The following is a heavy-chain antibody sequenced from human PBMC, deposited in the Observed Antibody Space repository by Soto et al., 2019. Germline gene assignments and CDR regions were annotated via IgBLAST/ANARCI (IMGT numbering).Heavy chain of an antibody. CDR1: GGTFSSYA. Sequence: SVKVSCKASGGTFSSYAISWVRQAPGQGLEWMGGIIPIFGTANYAQKFQGRVTITADESTSTAYMELSSLRSEDTAVYYCARSPNWNYRDYYYGMDVWGQGTTVTVSS. V-gene: IGHV1-69*13. D-gene: IGHD1-7*01. CDR2: IIPIFGTA. CDR3: ARSPNWNYRDYYYGMDV. J-gene: IGHJ6*02.